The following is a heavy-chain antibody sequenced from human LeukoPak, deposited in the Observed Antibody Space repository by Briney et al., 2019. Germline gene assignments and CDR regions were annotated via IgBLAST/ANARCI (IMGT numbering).Heavy chain of an antibody. CDR1: GGSISIYY. D-gene: IGHD6-6*01. Sequence: PSETLSLTCTVSGGSISIYYWSWIRQPPGKGLGWIGYIYYSGSTNYNPSLKSRVTISVDTSKNQFSLKLSSVTAADTAVYYCARAGLVAYPDAFDIWGQGTMVTVSS. CDR3: ARAGLVAYPDAFDI. V-gene: IGHV4-59*01. J-gene: IGHJ3*02. CDR2: IYYSGST.